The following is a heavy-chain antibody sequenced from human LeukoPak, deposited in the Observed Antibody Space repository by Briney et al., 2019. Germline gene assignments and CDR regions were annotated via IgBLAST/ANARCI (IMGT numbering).Heavy chain of an antibody. D-gene: IGHD6-19*01. CDR3: ARQGSAWDYFDY. V-gene: IGHV3-74*03. Sequence: GGSLRLSCATSGFTFSSYWMHWVRQVPGNGLVWVSRVNTDGSSTTYAESVKGRFTISRDNAKNTLFLQMNSLRAEDTAVYYCARQGSAWDYFDYWGQGTLVTVSS. CDR2: VNTDGSST. CDR1: GFTFSSYW. J-gene: IGHJ4*02.